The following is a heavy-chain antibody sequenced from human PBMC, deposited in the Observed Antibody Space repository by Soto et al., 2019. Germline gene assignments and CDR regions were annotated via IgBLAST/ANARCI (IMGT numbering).Heavy chain of an antibody. J-gene: IGHJ4*02. CDR2: ISAYNGNT. V-gene: IGHV1-18*01. CDR3: ARDGYYDILTGPSDY. CDR1: GYTFTSYG. Sequence: ASVKVSCKASGYTFTSYGISWVRQAPGQGLEWMGWISAYNGNTNYAQKLQGRVTMTTDTSTSTAYMELRSLRSDDTAVYYCARDGYYDILTGPSDYWGQGTLVTVSS. D-gene: IGHD3-9*01.